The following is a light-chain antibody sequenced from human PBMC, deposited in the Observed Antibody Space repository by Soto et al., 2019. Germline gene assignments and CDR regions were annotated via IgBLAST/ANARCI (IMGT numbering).Light chain of an antibody. J-gene: IGKJ1*01. CDR3: QQYGTSPPWT. CDR2: GAF. CDR1: QSVSDNY. Sequence: ENGLARFPGTLSLSAVEIATLSCRASQSVSDNYLSWYQQKPGQAPRLIIYGAFTRATGIPDRFSGSGSATDFRLTLSRLEHEDFAVYYCQQYGTSPPWTSG. V-gene: IGKV3-20*01.